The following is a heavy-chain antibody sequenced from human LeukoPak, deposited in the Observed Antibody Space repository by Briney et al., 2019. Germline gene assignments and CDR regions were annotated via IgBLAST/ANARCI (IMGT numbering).Heavy chain of an antibody. Sequence: GGSLRLSCAASGFTFSSYELYWVRQAPGKGLEWISYISSRSSIIKYADSVRGRFTISRADARESLFLQMNSLRAEDTAIYYCGASRQYVGAFDIWGQGTLVTVSS. CDR2: ISSRSSII. V-gene: IGHV3-48*03. CDR3: GASRQYVGAFDI. D-gene: IGHD3-16*01. J-gene: IGHJ3*02. CDR1: GFTFSSYE.